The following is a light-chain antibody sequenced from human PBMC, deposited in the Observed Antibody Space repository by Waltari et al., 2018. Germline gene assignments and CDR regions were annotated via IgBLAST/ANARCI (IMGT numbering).Light chain of an antibody. CDR1: QSIGTF. CDR2: AAS. V-gene: IGKV3-20*01. Sequence: IMLTQSPDTLSLSPGERATLSCSASQSIGTFLVWYQQKPGQAPRLLIYAASTRATGIPDRFSGSGSGTDFSLIISRLEPEDFAVYYCQHYVRLPVTFGQGTKVEIK. J-gene: IGKJ1*01. CDR3: QHYVRLPVT.